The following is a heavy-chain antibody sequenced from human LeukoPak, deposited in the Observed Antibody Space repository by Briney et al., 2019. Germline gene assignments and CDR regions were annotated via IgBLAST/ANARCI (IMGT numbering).Heavy chain of an antibody. Sequence: ASVKVSCKASGYTFTSYGISWVRQAPGQGLEWMGWISAYNGNTNYAQKLQGRVTMTTDTSTSTAYMELRSLRSDDTAVYYCARDTHDYGDHYWYFDLWGRGTLVTVSS. CDR1: GYTFTSYG. CDR3: ARDTHDYGDHYWYFDL. CDR2: ISAYNGNT. J-gene: IGHJ2*01. D-gene: IGHD4-17*01. V-gene: IGHV1-18*01.